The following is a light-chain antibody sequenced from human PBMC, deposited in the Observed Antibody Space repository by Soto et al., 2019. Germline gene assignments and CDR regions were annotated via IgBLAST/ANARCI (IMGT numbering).Light chain of an antibody. Sequence: DIQMTQSPSSLSASVGDRVTITCRASQDIRSDLGWYQQKPGKAPKRLIYSASSLQSGVPARFSGSGSGTEFSLTISSLQPEDFATYYCLQHYRYPLTFGQGTKVEIK. CDR2: SAS. V-gene: IGKV1-17*01. CDR3: LQHYRYPLT. J-gene: IGKJ1*01. CDR1: QDIRSD.